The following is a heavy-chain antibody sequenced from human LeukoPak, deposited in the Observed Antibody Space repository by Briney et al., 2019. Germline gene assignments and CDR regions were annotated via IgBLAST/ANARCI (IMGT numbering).Heavy chain of an antibody. CDR2: IYHSGST. CDR3: ARLREYYGSGTYPTDY. CDR1: GDSISSSNFY. V-gene: IGHV4-39*01. J-gene: IGHJ4*02. Sequence: TSSETLSLTCTVSGDSISSSNFYWAWIRQPPGKGPEWLGSIYHSGSTDYSPSLKGRVTISVDTSTNQFSLKLTSVTAADTAVYYCARLREYYGSGTYPTDYWGQGTLVTVSS. D-gene: IGHD3-10*01.